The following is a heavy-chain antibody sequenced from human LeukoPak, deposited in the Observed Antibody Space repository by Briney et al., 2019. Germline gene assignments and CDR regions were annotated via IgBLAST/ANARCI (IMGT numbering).Heavy chain of an antibody. J-gene: IGHJ4*02. V-gene: IGHV3-53*01. CDR1: GFTVSSNY. D-gene: IGHD2-15*01. Sequence: PGGSLRLSCAASGFTVSSNYMSWVRQAPGKGLEWVSVIYSGGSTYYADSVKGRFTISRDNSKNTLYLQMNSLGAEDTAVYYCARDRRVCSGGSCYSMFDYWGQGTLVTVSS. CDR2: IYSGGST. CDR3: ARDRRVCSGGSCYSMFDY.